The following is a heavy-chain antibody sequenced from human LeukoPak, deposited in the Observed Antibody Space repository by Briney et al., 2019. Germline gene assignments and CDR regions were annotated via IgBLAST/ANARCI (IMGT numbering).Heavy chain of an antibody. J-gene: IGHJ4*02. CDR3: ARYCSGGSCYSDDFDY. Sequence: TLSLTCIVSGGSISSGGYYWSWIRQHPGKGLEWIGYIYYSGSTYYNPSLKSRVTISVDTSKNQFSLKLSSVTAADTAVYYCARYCSGGSCYSDDFDYWGQGTLVTVSS. V-gene: IGHV4-31*03. CDR2: IYYSGST. D-gene: IGHD2-15*01. CDR1: GGSISSGGYY.